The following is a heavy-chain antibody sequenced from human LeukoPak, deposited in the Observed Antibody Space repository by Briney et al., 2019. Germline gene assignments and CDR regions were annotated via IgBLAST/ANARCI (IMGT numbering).Heavy chain of an antibody. CDR1: GGSISSSSYY. J-gene: IGHJ4*02. Sequence: PSETLSLTCTVSGGSISSSSYYWGWIRQPPGKGLEWIGSIYYSGSTYYNPSLKSRVTISVDTSKNQFSLKLSSVTAADTAVYYCARSPDFWSGYFDYWGQGTLVTVSS. CDR2: IYYSGST. D-gene: IGHD3-3*01. V-gene: IGHV4-39*01. CDR3: ARSPDFWSGYFDY.